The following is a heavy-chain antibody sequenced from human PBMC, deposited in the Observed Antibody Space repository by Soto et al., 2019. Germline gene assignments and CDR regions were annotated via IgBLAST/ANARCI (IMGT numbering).Heavy chain of an antibody. V-gene: IGHV3-21*01. Sequence: PGGSLRLSCATSGFIFSDYYMNWVRQAPGKGLEWVSSISSSSSYIYYADSVKGRFTISRDNAKNSLYLQMNSLRAEDTAVYYCARDLSAMIVGLGAFDIWGQGTMVTVSS. CDR3: ARDLSAMIVGLGAFDI. D-gene: IGHD3-22*01. J-gene: IGHJ3*02. CDR2: ISSSSSYI. CDR1: GFIFSDYY.